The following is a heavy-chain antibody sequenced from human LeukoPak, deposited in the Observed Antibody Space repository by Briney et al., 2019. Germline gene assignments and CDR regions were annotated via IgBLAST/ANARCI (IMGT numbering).Heavy chain of an antibody. Sequence: GASVKVSCKASGYTFTGYYMHWVRQAPGQGLEWMGWINPNSGGTNYAQKFQGRVTMTRDTSISTAYMELSRLRSDDTAVYYCARDFYYDSSGLDYYYMDVWGKGTTVTISS. CDR3: ARDFYYDSSGLDYYYMDV. D-gene: IGHD3-22*01. CDR2: INPNSGGT. V-gene: IGHV1-2*02. J-gene: IGHJ6*03. CDR1: GYTFTGYY.